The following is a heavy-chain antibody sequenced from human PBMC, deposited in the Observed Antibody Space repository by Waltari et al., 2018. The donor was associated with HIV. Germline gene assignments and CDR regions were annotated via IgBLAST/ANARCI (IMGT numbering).Heavy chain of an antibody. CDR3: ARDASYGDYFFDY. J-gene: IGHJ4*02. Sequence: EVQLVESGGGLVKPGGSLRLSCADSGFTFSDYSMNWVRQAPGKGLEWVSSISSSGSYIYYAESVKGRFTISRDNVKKSLYLQMDSLRGEDTALYYCARDASYGDYFFDYWGQGTLVTVSS. D-gene: IGHD4-17*01. CDR1: GFTFSDYS. CDR2: ISSSGSYI. V-gene: IGHV3-21*01.